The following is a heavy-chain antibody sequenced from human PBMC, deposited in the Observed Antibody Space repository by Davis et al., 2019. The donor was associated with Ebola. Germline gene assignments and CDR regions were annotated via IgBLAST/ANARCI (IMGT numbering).Heavy chain of an antibody. CDR2: IYSGSDT. CDR3: ARVGTNWRGYYYYGMDV. D-gene: IGHD1-1*01. V-gene: IGHV3-53*01. CDR1: GFTVSNTY. Sequence: PGGSLRLSCAASGFTVSNTYLSWVRQAPGKGLECVSFIYSGSDTYYADSVKGRFTISRDNSKNTLYLQMNSLRADDTAMYYCARVGTNWRGYYYYGMDVWGQGTTVTVSS. J-gene: IGHJ6*02.